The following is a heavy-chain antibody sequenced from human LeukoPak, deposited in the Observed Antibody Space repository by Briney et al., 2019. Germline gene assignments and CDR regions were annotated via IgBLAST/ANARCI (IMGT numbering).Heavy chain of an antibody. Sequence: PSETLSLTCAVYGGSFIRYYWSWIRQPPGKGLEWIGEINHSGSTNYNPSLKSRVTISVDTSKNQFSLKLSSVTAADTAVYYCARAGYCSSTSCSWWFDPWGQGTLVTVSS. V-gene: IGHV4-34*01. CDR2: INHSGST. CDR3: ARAGYCSSTSCSWWFDP. CDR1: GGSFIRYY. D-gene: IGHD2-2*01. J-gene: IGHJ5*02.